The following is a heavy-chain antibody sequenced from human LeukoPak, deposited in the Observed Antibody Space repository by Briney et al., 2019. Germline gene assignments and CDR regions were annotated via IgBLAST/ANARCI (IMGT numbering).Heavy chain of an antibody. J-gene: IGHJ4*02. CDR1: GFTFSSYA. CDR3: AKDRPNYYGSNGHYYKLNGDC. D-gene: IGHD3-22*01. V-gene: IGHV3-23*01. CDR2: ITSSGAAT. Sequence: GGSLRLSCAASGFTFSSYAMSWVRQAPGKGLEWVSSITSSGAATYYADSVKGRFTISRDNSDNTLYLQMNSLRAEDTAVYYCAKDRPNYYGSNGHYYKLNGDCWGQGTLVIVSS.